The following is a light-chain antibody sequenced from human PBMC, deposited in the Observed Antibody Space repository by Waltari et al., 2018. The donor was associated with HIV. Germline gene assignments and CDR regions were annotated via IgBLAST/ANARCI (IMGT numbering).Light chain of an antibody. V-gene: IGKV3-15*01. CDR2: DAS. CDR1: QSVNSH. CDR3: QQYNHWPPYT. Sequence: EVVMTQSPATLSVCPGERAPLSCMASQSVNSHLAWYPHNPGQAPRLLIYDASTRATGVPARFSGSGSGTEFTLTISSLQSEDFAVYYCQQYNHWPPYTLGQGTKLEIK. J-gene: IGKJ2*01.